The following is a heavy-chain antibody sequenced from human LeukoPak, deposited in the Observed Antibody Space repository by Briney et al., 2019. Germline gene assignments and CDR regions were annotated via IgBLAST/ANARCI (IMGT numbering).Heavy chain of an antibody. CDR2: IIPIFGTA. J-gene: IGHJ6*03. CDR1: GGTFSSYA. D-gene: IGHD3-3*01. CDR3: ARDYDFWSGYQARYYYYMDV. Sequence: EASVKLSCKASGGTFSSYAISWVRQAPGQGLEWMGGIIPIFGTANYAQKFQGRVTITADKSTSTAYMELSSLRSEDTAVYYCARDYDFWSGYQARYYYYMDVWGKGTTVTVSS. V-gene: IGHV1-69*06.